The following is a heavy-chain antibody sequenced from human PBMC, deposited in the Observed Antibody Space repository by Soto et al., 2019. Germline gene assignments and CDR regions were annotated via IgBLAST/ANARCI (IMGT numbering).Heavy chain of an antibody. V-gene: IGHV3-33*01. CDR3: ARDLLFSVATIDEPNYYFDY. CDR1: GFTFSSYG. CDR2: IWYDGSNK. J-gene: IGHJ4*02. D-gene: IGHD5-12*01. Sequence: QVQLVESGGGEVQPGRSLRLSCAASGFTFSSYGMHWVRQAPGKGLEWVAVIWYDGSNKYYADSVKGRFTISRDNSKNTLYLQMNSLRAEDTAVYYCARDLLFSVATIDEPNYYFDYWGQGTLVTVSS.